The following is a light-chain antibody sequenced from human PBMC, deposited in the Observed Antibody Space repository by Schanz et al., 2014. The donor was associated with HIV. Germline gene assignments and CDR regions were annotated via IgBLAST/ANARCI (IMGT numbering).Light chain of an antibody. CDR2: KAS. CDR1: QSISSW. J-gene: IGKJ3*01. Sequence: DIQMTQSPSTLSASVGDRVTLTCRASQSISSWLAWYQQKPGKAPKLLIYKASSLESGVPSRFSGSGSGTEFTLTISSLQPDDFATYYCQQYNSYPITFGPGTKVDIK. V-gene: IGKV1-5*03. CDR3: QQYNSYPIT.